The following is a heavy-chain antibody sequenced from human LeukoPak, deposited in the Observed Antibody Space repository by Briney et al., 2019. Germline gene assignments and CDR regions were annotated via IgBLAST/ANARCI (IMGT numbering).Heavy chain of an antibody. V-gene: IGHV3-53*01. CDR3: AKERSGSLDAFDI. D-gene: IGHD1-26*01. Sequence: PGGSLRLSCAASGFTVSSNYMGWVRQAPGKGLEWVSVIYSGGNTYYADSVKGRFTISRDNSKNTLYLQMNSLRAEDTAVYYCAKERSGSLDAFDIWGQGTMVTVSS. CDR1: GFTVSSNY. J-gene: IGHJ3*02. CDR2: IYSGGNT.